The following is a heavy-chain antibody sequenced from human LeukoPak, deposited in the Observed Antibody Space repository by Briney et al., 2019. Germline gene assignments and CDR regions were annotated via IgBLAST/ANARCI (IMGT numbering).Heavy chain of an antibody. V-gene: IGHV3-21*04. CDR3: AKDRSHMVRGVRRGFYFDY. CDR1: GFTFSSYS. D-gene: IGHD3-10*01. CDR2: ISSSSSYI. Sequence: GGSLRLSCAASGFTFSSYSMNWVRQAPGKGLEWVSSISSSSSYIYYADSVKGRFTISRDNAKNSLYLQMNSLRAEDTAVYYCAKDRSHMVRGVRRGFYFDYWGQGTLVTVSS. J-gene: IGHJ4*02.